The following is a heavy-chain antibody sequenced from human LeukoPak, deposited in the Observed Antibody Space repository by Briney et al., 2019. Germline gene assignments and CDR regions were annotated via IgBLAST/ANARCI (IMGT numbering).Heavy chain of an antibody. CDR2: INHSGST. V-gene: IGHV4-34*01. D-gene: IGHD6-19*01. J-gene: IGHJ4*02. Sequence: PSETLSLTCAVYGGSFSGYYWSWIRQPPRKGVEWIGEINHSGSTNYNPSLKSRVTISVDTSKNQFSLKLSSVTAADTAVYYCASRMGSGFDYWGQGTLVTVSS. CDR3: ASRMGSGFDY. CDR1: GGSFSGYY.